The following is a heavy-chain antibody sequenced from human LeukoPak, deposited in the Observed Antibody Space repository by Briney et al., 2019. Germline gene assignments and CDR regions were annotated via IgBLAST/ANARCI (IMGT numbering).Heavy chain of an antibody. CDR1: GYTFTSYY. J-gene: IGHJ1*01. CDR2: INPNSGDI. CDR3: ARVEDYYDRTGYLD. D-gene: IGHD3-22*01. Sequence: ASVKVSCKASGYTFTSYYMHWVRQAPGQGLEWMGRINPNSGDINYAQKFQGRVTMTRDTSISTAYMELSRLRSDDTAVYYCARVEDYYDRTGYLDWGQGTLVTVSS. V-gene: IGHV1-2*06.